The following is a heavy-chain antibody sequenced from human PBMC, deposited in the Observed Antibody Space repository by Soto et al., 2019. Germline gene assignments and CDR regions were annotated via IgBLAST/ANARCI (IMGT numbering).Heavy chain of an antibody. D-gene: IGHD3-22*01. Sequence: ASVKVSCKASGYTFTGYYMHWVGQAPGQGLEWMGWINPNSGGTNDAQKFQGRVTMTRDTSISTAYMELSRLRSDDTAVYFCATPPSTDYYDSTTLETHYFDYWGKGTLVTVSS. CDR3: ATPPSTDYYDSTTLETHYFDY. V-gene: IGHV1-2*02. CDR1: GYTFTGYY. CDR2: INPNSGGT. J-gene: IGHJ4*02.